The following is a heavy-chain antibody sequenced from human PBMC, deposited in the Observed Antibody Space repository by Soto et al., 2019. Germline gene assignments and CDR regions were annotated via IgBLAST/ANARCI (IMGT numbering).Heavy chain of an antibody. Sequence: VASVKVSCKASGGTFSSYAISWVRQAPGQGLEWMGGIIPIFGTANYAQKFQGRVTITADESTSTAYMELSSLRSEDTAVYYCARELAAAGTDWFDPWGQGTLVTVSS. CDR3: ARELAAAGTDWFDP. J-gene: IGHJ5*02. D-gene: IGHD6-13*01. CDR2: IIPIFGTA. CDR1: GGTFSSYA. V-gene: IGHV1-69*13.